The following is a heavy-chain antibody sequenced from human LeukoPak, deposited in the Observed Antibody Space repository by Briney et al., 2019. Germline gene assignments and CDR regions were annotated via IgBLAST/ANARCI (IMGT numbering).Heavy chain of an antibody. CDR1: GFTLSSCS. J-gene: IGHJ4*02. CDR3: AREPYNWNDGDY. Sequence: GGSLRLSCAASGFTLSSCSMMWVRQAPGKGLEWVASISSSSTYIYYADSVKGRFTVSRDNAKNSLYLQMNSLRAEDTAVYYCAREPYNWNDGDYWGQGTLVTVSS. V-gene: IGHV3-21*01. CDR2: ISSSSTYI. D-gene: IGHD1-1*01.